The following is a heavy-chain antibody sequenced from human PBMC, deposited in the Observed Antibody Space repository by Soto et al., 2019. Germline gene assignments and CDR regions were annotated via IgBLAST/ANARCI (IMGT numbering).Heavy chain of an antibody. J-gene: IGHJ4*02. CDR2: IIPIFSKT. Sequence: QVQLVQSGAEVKAPGSSVKVSCKTSGGTFTTSSFVWVRQGPGPGLEWMGGIIPIFSKTNLAPKFQGRVTFTEDESTRTIYMELSSLSSEDTAIYYCATAVVRSTGGDYWGQGTLVTVSS. CDR3: ATAVVRSTGGDY. D-gene: IGHD7-27*01. V-gene: IGHV1-69*01. CDR1: GGTFTTSS.